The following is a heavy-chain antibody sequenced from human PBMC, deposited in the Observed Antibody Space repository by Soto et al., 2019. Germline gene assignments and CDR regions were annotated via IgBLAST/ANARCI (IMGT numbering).Heavy chain of an antibody. Sequence: SETLSLTCSVSGVSLTIYYWSWIRQTPGKTLEWIGCIFCNGTTNYNPSLKSRVTISLDMSKNQFSLKLKSVSAEDTALYYCARGKGTHRYWGPGTLVTVSS. D-gene: IGHD3-10*01. CDR1: GVSLTIYY. CDR3: ARGKGTHRY. V-gene: IGHV4-59*01. J-gene: IGHJ4*02. CDR2: IFCNGTT.